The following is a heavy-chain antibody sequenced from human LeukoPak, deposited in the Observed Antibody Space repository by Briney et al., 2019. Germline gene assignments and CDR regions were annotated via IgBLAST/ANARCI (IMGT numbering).Heavy chain of an antibody. D-gene: IGHD2-21*02. CDR2: ISWNSGSI. CDR3: AKAAYCGGDCYSGSRGYYFDY. J-gene: IGHJ4*02. CDR1: GFTFDDYA. V-gene: IGHV3-9*01. Sequence: GRSLRLSCAASGFTFDDYAMHWVRQAPGKGLEWVSGISWNSGSIGYAGSVKGRFTISRDNAKNSLYLQMNSLRAEDTALYYCAKAAYCGGDCYSGSRGYYFDYWGQGTLVTVSS.